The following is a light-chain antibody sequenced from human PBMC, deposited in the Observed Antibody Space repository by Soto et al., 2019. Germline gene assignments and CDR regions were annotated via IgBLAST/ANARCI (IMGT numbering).Light chain of an antibody. V-gene: IGKV3-15*01. CDR2: FAS. CDR3: QQYDKWPRT. Sequence: VMTQSPATLPVSPGERAALSCRASQSVSTNLAWYQQKLGQPPRIIIYFASTRATAVPARFTAGGSGTEFTLTISSLKSDDLAVYYCQQYDKWPRTFGQGTKVDIK. J-gene: IGKJ1*01. CDR1: QSVSTN.